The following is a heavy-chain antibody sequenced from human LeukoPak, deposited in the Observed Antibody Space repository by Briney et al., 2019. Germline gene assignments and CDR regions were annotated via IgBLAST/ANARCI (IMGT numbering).Heavy chain of an antibody. CDR1: GYTFIAYY. Sequence: ASVKVSCKASGYTFIAYYLHWVRQAPGQGHEWVGWINPNNGGTNYAQKFQGRVTMTRDTSISTAYMELSRLKSDDTAVYYCARGRSGSGSLNWFDPWGQGTLVTVSS. J-gene: IGHJ5*02. CDR3: ARGRSGSGSLNWFDP. V-gene: IGHV1-2*02. CDR2: INPNNGGT. D-gene: IGHD3-10*01.